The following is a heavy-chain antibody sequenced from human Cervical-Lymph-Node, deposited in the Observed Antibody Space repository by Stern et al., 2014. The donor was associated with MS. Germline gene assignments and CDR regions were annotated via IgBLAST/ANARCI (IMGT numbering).Heavy chain of an antibody. CDR3: ARLKTTSSNAGDY. CDR2: IHPSASDT. Sequence: EVQLVESGAEVKKPGESLKISCQASGYIFTTNWIGWVRPMPGKGLEGIGLIHPSASDTRYRPSFQGHVPISADRSTNTASLQWGSLQASDTAMYYCARLKTTSSNAGDYWGQGTLVTVSS. D-gene: IGHD2/OR15-2a*01. V-gene: IGHV5-51*01. CDR1: GYIFTTNW. J-gene: IGHJ4*02.